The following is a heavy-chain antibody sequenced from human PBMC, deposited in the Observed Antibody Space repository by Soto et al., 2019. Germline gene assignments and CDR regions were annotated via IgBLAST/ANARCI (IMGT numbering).Heavy chain of an antibody. V-gene: IGHV3-23*01. J-gene: IGHJ4*02. D-gene: IGHD6-19*01. Sequence: EVQLLESGGGLVQPGGSLRLSCAASGFTSNTFDMTWVRQAPGKGLEWVSVIRGADGRTYYADSLKGRFTISRDNSKNTLFLQVTSLRVEDTAVYYCVKGAWCDDWGQGTLVTVSS. CDR2: IRGADGRT. CDR3: VKGAWCDD. CDR1: GFTSNTFD.